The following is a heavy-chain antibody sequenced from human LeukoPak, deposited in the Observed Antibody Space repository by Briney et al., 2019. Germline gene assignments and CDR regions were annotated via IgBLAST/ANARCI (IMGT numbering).Heavy chain of an antibody. Sequence: GGSLRLSCAASGFTFSSYSMNWVRQAPGKGLEWVSYISSSSSTIYYADSVKGRFTISRDNAKNSLYLQMNSLRAEDTAVYYCARVGTYYDFWSGQARLDYWGQGTLVTVSS. CDR1: GFTFSSYS. J-gene: IGHJ4*02. CDR3: ARVGTYYDFWSGQARLDY. V-gene: IGHV3-48*01. D-gene: IGHD3-3*01. CDR2: ISSSSSTI.